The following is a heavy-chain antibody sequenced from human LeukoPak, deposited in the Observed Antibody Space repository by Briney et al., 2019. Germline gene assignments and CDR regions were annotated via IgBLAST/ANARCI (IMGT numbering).Heavy chain of an antibody. V-gene: IGHV1-69*05. CDR1: GGTFSSYA. Sequence: GSSVKVSCKASGGTFSSYAISWVRQAPGQGLEWMGGIIPIFGTAKYAQKSQGRVTITTDESTSTAYMELSSLRSEDTAVYYCASSPRGYSYGTYFDYWGQGTLVTVSS. D-gene: IGHD5-18*01. J-gene: IGHJ4*02. CDR2: IIPIFGTA. CDR3: ASSPRGYSYGTYFDY.